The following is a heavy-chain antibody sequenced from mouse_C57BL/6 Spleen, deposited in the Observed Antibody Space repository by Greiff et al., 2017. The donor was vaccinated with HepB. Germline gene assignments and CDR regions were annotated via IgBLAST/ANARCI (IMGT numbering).Heavy chain of an antibody. CDR1: GYTFTSYG. Sequence: VQRVESGAELARPGASVKLSCKASGYTFTSYGISWVKQRTGQGLEWIGEIYPRSGNTYYNEKFKGKATLTADKSSSTAYMELRSLTSEDSAVYFCARGYITTVVADYYAMDYWGQGTSVTVSS. V-gene: IGHV1-81*01. CDR2: IYPRSGNT. D-gene: IGHD1-1*01. CDR3: ARGYITTVVADYYAMDY. J-gene: IGHJ4*01.